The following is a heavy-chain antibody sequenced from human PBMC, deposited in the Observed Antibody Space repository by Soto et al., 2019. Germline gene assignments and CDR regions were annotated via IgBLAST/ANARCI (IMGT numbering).Heavy chain of an antibody. Sequence: PGGALRLSCAASGFTFNTWMHWVRQAPGEGLVWVSSIDSDGSITSYADSVKGRFTISRDNAKNTLYLQMNSLRAEDTAVYYCATLGLQQAFWGQGTLVTVS. D-gene: IGHD2-21*02. J-gene: IGHJ4*02. CDR2: IDSDGSIT. V-gene: IGHV3-74*01. CDR3: ATLGLQQAF. CDR1: GFTFNTW.